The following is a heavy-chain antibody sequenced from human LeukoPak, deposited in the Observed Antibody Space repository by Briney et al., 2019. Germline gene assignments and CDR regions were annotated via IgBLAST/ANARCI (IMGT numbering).Heavy chain of an antibody. J-gene: IGHJ6*02. V-gene: IGHV3-9*01. CDR2: ISWNSGSI. CDR3: AKDAYGMDV. CDR1: GFTFDDYA. Sequence: GGSLRLSCAASGFTFDDYAMHWVRQAPGKGLEWVSGISWNSGSIGYADSVKGRFTISRDNAKNSLYLQMNSLRAEDTALYYWAKDAYGMDVWGQGTTVTVSS.